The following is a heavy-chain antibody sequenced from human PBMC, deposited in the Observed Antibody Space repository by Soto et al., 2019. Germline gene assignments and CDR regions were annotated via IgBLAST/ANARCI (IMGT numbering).Heavy chain of an antibody. CDR2: IIPIFGTA. D-gene: IGHD2-15*01. Sequence: QAQLGQSGAEGKKPGSSVKVSCTASGGTVSSYAISWLRQAPGQVLEWMGGIIPIFGTANYAQKFQGRVTITADESTSTAYMELSSLRSEDTAVYYCARDGYCSGGSCYPGLANFDYWGQGTLVTVSS. J-gene: IGHJ4*02. CDR3: ARDGYCSGGSCYPGLANFDY. CDR1: GGTVSSYA. V-gene: IGHV1-69*01.